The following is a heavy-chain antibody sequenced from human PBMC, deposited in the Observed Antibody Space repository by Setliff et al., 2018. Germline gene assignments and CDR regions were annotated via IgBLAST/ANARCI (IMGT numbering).Heavy chain of an antibody. Sequence: GGSLRLSCAASGFTFSGYSMNWVRQAPGKGLEWVSYISGSSHIISYADSVKGRFTISRDNSKNTLYLQMNSLRAEDTAVYYCAKDLSAERYFDWLAYYYYGMDVWGQGTTVTVSS. CDR2: ISGSSHII. CDR1: GFTFSGYS. CDR3: AKDLSAERYFDWLAYYYYGMDV. D-gene: IGHD3-9*01. J-gene: IGHJ6*02. V-gene: IGHV3-48*01.